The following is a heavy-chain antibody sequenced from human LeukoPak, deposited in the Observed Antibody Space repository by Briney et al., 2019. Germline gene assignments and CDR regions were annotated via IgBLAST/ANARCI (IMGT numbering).Heavy chain of an antibody. V-gene: IGHV3-23*01. J-gene: IGHJ4*02. CDR2: ISGSGGST. CDR1: GFTFSSYA. Sequence: GGSLRLSCAASGFTFSSYAMSWVRQAPGKGLEWVASISGSGGSTYYADSVKGRFTISRDNSKNALYLQMNSLRAEDTALYYCAKTDRGYDPKYFDYWGQGTLVTVSS. D-gene: IGHD5-12*01. CDR3: AKTDRGYDPKYFDY.